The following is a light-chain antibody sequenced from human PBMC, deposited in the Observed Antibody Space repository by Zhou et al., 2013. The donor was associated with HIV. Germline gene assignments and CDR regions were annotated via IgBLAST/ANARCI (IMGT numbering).Light chain of an antibody. J-gene: IGKJ3*01. CDR3: QQYNTSPT. V-gene: IGKV1-33*01. Sequence: DIQMTQSPSSLSASVGDRVTITCQASQDISNYLNWFQQKPGKAPKLLIYDASNLETGVPSRFSGSGSGTEFTLTVSSLQPDDFATYYCQQYNTSPTFGPGTKVDIK. CDR1: QDISNY. CDR2: DAS.